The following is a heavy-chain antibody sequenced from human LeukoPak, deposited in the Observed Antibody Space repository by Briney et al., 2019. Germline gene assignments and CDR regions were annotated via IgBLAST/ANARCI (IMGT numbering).Heavy chain of an antibody. CDR1: GFTFSTYS. J-gene: IGHJ3*02. Sequence: GGSLRLSCAASGFTFSTYSMNWVRQAPGKGLEWVSYISSSSSTIYYADSVKGRFTISRDSSKNTLYLQMNSLRAEDTAVYYCANLVVPATVPTDAFDIWGQGTMVTVSS. CDR2: ISSSSSTI. V-gene: IGHV3-48*01. CDR3: ANLVVPATVPTDAFDI. D-gene: IGHD2-2*01.